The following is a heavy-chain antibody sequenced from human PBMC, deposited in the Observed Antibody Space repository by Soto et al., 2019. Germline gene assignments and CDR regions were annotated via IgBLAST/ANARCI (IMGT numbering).Heavy chain of an antibody. CDR3: VRVVLS. J-gene: IGHJ5*02. CDR2: IHHRGST. D-gene: IGHD2-8*02. CDR1: GGSISSGGYY. Sequence: QVQLQESGPGLVKASQTLSLTCNVSGGSISSGGYYWTWIRQHPGKCLEWIGNIHHRGSTFYNPSLKSRVSISVDTSKNQFSLKLSSVTAAETAVYFCVRVVLSWGQGTLVTVSS. V-gene: IGHV4-31*03.